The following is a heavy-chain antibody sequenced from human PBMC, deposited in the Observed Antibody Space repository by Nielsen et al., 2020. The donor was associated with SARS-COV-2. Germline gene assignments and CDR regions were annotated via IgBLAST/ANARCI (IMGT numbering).Heavy chain of an antibody. J-gene: IGHJ6*02. CDR2: IYPGDSDT. D-gene: IGHD3-10*01. CDR1: GYTFTTYW. CDR3: AREGRDDSGTERHGMDV. V-gene: IGHV5-51*01. Sequence: GESLKIPCKTSGYTFTTYWIGWVRQMPGKGLEWMGIIYPGDSDTRYSPSFEGQVTISADESISTTYLQWRSLKASDTAVYYCAREGRDDSGTERHGMDVWGRGTTVTVSS.